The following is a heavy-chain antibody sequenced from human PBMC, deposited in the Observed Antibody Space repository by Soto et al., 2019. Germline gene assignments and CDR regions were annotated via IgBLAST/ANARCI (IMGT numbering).Heavy chain of an antibody. V-gene: IGHV4-59*01. Sequence: SETLSLTCTVSGGSISSYYWIWIRQPPGKGLEWIGYIYYSGSTNYNPSLESRVTISVDTSKNQFSLKLSSVTAADTAVYYCARQMRGATISIYYDGMDVWGQGTKVTVSS. J-gene: IGHJ6*02. CDR2: IYYSGST. D-gene: IGHD5-12*01. CDR3: ARQMRGATISIYYDGMDV. CDR1: GGSISSYY.